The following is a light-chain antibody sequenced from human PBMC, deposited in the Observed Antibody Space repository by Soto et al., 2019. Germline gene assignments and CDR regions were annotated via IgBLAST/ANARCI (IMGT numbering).Light chain of an antibody. J-gene: IGLJ3*02. V-gene: IGLV2-8*01. CDR1: SSDVGAYNY. CDR3: SSYAGSDNLV. CDR2: EVS. Sequence: QSVLTQPPSASGSPGQSVTLSCTGTSSDVGAYNYVSWYQQHPGKAPKLVIYEVSKRPSGVSDRFSGSQSGNTASLTVSGLQAEDEADYYCSSYAGSDNLVFGGGTKVTVL.